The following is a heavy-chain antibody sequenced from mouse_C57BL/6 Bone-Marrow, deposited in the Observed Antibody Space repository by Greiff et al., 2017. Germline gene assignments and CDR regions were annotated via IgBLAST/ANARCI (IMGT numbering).Heavy chain of an antibody. CDR2: INPGSGGT. Sequence: QVQLQQSGAELVRPGTSVKVSCKASGYAFTNYLIEWVKQRPGQGLEWIGVINPGSGGTNYNEKFKGKATLTADKSSSTAYMQLSSLTSEDSAVYFCARELGRGGFDYWGQGTTLTVSS. CDR3: ARELGRGGFDY. D-gene: IGHD4-1*01. CDR1: GYAFTNYL. V-gene: IGHV1-54*01. J-gene: IGHJ2*01.